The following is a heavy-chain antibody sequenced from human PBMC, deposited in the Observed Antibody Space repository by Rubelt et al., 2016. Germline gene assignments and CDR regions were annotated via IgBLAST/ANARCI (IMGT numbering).Heavy chain of an antibody. J-gene: IGHJ4*02. V-gene: IGHV3-23*01. CDR2: ISGSGGSK. D-gene: IGHD1-26*01. CDR3: AKVGGGRVGAFDY. Sequence: EVQLLESGGGLVQPGGSLRLSCAASGFTFSSYAISWFRQAPGKGLEWVSAISGSGGSKYYADSVKGRFTISRDNSKNTLYLQMNSLRAEDTAVYYCAKVGGGRVGAFDYWGQGTLVTVSS. CDR1: GFTFSSYA.